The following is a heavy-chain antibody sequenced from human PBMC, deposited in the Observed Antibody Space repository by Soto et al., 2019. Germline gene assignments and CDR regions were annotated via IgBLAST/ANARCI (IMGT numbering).Heavy chain of an antibody. Sequence: QVQLVQSGAEVKKPGSSVKVSCKASGGTFSSYAISWVRQAPGQGLEGMGGIIPILGTANYAQKCQGRVTTTADASTRTAYMELSSLRPDDPAVSYCASANQGTVAYYFAHWGQGPLVPVSS. D-gene: IGHD4-17*01. V-gene: IGHV1-69*12. CDR3: ASANQGTVAYYFAH. J-gene: IGHJ4*01. CDR2: IIPILGTA. CDR1: GGTFSSYA.